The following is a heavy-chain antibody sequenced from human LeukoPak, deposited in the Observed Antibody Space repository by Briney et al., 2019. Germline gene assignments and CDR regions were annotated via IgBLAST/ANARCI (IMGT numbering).Heavy chain of an antibody. CDR3: VRDISGWYEFDY. D-gene: IGHD6-19*01. CDR1: GFTFSTYN. Sequence: GGSLRLSCATSGFTFSTYNMNWVRQAPGKGLEWVSSISSSSFYIYYADSMKGRFTISRDNAKNSLYLQMNGLRAEDTAVYYCVRDISGWYEFDYWGQGTLVTVSS. J-gene: IGHJ4*02. V-gene: IGHV3-21*01. CDR2: ISSSSFYI.